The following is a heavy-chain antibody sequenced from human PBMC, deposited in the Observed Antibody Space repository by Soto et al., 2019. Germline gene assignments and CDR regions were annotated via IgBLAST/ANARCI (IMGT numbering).Heavy chain of an antibody. Sequence: QVQLVESGGGVVQPGRSLRLSCAASGFTFSSYGMHWVRQAPGKGLEWVAVISYDGSNKYYADSVKGRFTISRDNSKNTLYLQMNSLRAEDTAVYYCARDTIAAAGIDYWGQGTLVTVSS. CDR3: ARDTIAAAGIDY. V-gene: IGHV3-30*03. CDR2: ISYDGSNK. D-gene: IGHD6-13*01. J-gene: IGHJ4*02. CDR1: GFTFSSYG.